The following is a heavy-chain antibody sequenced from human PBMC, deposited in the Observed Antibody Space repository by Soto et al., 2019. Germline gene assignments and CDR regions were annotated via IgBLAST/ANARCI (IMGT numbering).Heavy chain of an antibody. J-gene: IGHJ4*02. CDR3: ARGRYGDY. CDR1: GYTFTSYG. V-gene: IGHV1-18*01. CDR2: ISAHNDNT. D-gene: IGHD1-1*01. Sequence: QVHLVQSGAEVRKPGASVKVSCKGSGYTFTSYGIAWVRQAPGQGLEWMGWISAHNDNTNYAQKVQGRVTVTRDTSTSTAYMELRNLRSDDTAVYYCARGRYGDYWGQGALVTSPQ.